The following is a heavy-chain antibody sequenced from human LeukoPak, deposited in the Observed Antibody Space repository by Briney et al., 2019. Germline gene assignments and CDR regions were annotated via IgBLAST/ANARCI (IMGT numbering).Heavy chain of an antibody. CDR2: ISSSSSYI. CDR3: ARERDYGDYVRLDCYYYGMDV. J-gene: IGHJ6*02. V-gene: IGHV3-21*01. D-gene: IGHD4-17*01. Sequence: GGSLRLSCAASGFTFSSYSMNWVRQAPGKGLEWVSSISSSSSYIYYADSVKGRFTISRDNAKNSLYLQMNSLRAEDTAVYYCARERDYGDYVRLDCYYYGMDVWGQGTTVTVSS. CDR1: GFTFSSYS.